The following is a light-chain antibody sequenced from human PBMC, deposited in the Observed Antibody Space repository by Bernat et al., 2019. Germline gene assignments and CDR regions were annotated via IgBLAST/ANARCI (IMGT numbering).Light chain of an antibody. V-gene: IGKV3-15*01. CDR2: GAS. Sequence: EIVMTQSPVTLSVSPGERATLSCRASQSISSKLAWYQQKPGQAPRLLIYGASTRATGIPDRFSGSGSGTEFTLTIGSLQSEDFAVYYCQQYNNWPPITFGQGTRLEIK. CDR3: QQYNNWPPIT. CDR1: QSISSK. J-gene: IGKJ5*01.